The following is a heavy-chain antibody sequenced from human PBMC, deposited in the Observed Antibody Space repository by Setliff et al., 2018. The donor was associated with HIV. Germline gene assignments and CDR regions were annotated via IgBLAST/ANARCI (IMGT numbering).Heavy chain of an antibody. CDR1: EFGFSDYA. D-gene: IGHD3-9*01. CDR3: ARENVLRYSRLAGDYYYYYMDV. Sequence: GGSLRLSCVASEFGFSDYAMHWVRQAPGKGLEWVAFIRHDGSNKYYAESVKGRFTISRDNAKNSLYLQMNSLRAEDTAVYYCARENVLRYSRLAGDYYYYYMDVWGKGTTVTVSS. CDR2: IRHDGSNK. J-gene: IGHJ6*03. V-gene: IGHV3-30*02.